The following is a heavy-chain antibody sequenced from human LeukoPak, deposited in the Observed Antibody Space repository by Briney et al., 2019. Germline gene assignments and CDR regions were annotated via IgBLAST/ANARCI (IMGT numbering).Heavy chain of an antibody. CDR3: ARAGPLRFLEWLFVV. V-gene: IGHV4-61*02. Sequence: SQTLSLTCTVSGGSISSGSYYWSWIRQPAGKGLEWIGRIYTSGSTNYNPSLKSRVTISVDTSKNQFSLKLSSVTAADTAVYYCARAGPLRFLEWLFVVWSQGTLVTVSS. J-gene: IGHJ4*02. D-gene: IGHD3-3*01. CDR2: IYTSGST. CDR1: GGSISSGSYY.